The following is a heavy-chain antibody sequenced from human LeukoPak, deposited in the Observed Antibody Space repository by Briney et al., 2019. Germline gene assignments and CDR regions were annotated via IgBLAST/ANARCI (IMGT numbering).Heavy chain of an antibody. Sequence: GGSLRLSCAASGFTFTDYSMNWVRQAPGKGLEWVSAISGSGGSTYYADSVKGRFTISRDNSKNTLYLQMNSLRAEDTAVYYCVPPTGWFGELPEGGFDYWGQGTLVTVSS. J-gene: IGHJ4*02. CDR1: GFTFTDYS. D-gene: IGHD3-10*01. V-gene: IGHV3-23*01. CDR3: VPPTGWFGELPEGGFDY. CDR2: ISGSGGST.